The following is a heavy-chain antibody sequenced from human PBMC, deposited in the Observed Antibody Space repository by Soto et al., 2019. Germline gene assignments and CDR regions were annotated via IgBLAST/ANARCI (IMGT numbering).Heavy chain of an antibody. CDR2: ISYDGSTK. V-gene: IGHV3-30*18. D-gene: IGHD2-2*01. CDR1: GFTCSRYG. J-gene: IGHJ6*02. CDR3: AKVSVPAAIAYYYYGMDV. Sequence: VQLVESGGGVVQPGRSLRLSCAASGFTCSRYGMHWVRQAPGKGLAWVALISYDGSTKYYADSVKGRFTISRDNSKNKLYLQMNSLRAEDTAVYYCAKVSVPAAIAYYYYGMDVWGQGTTVTVSS.